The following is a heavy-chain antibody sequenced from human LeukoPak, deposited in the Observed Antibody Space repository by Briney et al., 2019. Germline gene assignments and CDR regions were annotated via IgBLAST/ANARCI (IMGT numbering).Heavy chain of an antibody. D-gene: IGHD4-11*01. V-gene: IGHV4-34*01. CDR3: ARAPDYTLGGMDV. CDR2: INHSGGT. Sequence: ASETLSLTCAVYGGSFSGYYWSWIRQPPGKGLEWIGEINHSGGTNYNPSLKSRVTISVDTSKNQFSLKLSSVTAADTAVYYCARAPDYTLGGMDVWGQGTTVTVSS. CDR1: GGSFSGYY. J-gene: IGHJ6*02.